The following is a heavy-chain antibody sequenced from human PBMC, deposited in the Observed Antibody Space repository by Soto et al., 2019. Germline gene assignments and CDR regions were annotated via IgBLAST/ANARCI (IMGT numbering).Heavy chain of an antibody. D-gene: IGHD3-22*01. V-gene: IGHV3-48*02. J-gene: IGHJ4*02. CDR3: ARAGYYYDSSISRAFDY. Sequence: GGSLRLSCAASGFTFSSYSMNWVRQAPGKGLEWGSYISSSSSTIYYGDSVKGRFTISRDNAKNSLYLQMNRLRDEDTAVYYFARAGYYYDSSISRAFDYWGQGTLVTVSS. CDR1: GFTFSSYS. CDR2: ISSSSSTI.